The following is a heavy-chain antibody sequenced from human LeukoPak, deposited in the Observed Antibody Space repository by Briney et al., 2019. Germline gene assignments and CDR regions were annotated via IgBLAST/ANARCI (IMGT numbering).Heavy chain of an antibody. CDR3: AKDPRTTYNWNPGPYFDY. D-gene: IGHD1-20*01. CDR1: GFTFSSYA. V-gene: IGHV3-23*01. CDR2: ISGSGGST. Sequence: QPGGSLRLSCAASGFTFSSYAMSWVRQAPGKGLEWVSAISGSGGSTYYADSVKGRFTISRDNSKNTLYLQMNSLRAEDTAVYYCAKDPRTTYNWNPGPYFDYWGQGTLVTVSS. J-gene: IGHJ4*02.